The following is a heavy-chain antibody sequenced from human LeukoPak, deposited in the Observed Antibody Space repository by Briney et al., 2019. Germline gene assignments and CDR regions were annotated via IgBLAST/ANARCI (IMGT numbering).Heavy chain of an antibody. Sequence: SETLSLTRTVSGGSISSYYWSWIRQPPGKGLEWIGYIYYSGSTNYNPSLKSRVTISVDTSKNQFSLKLSSVTAADTAVYYCAGGEYDSSGYYTLLDYWGQGTLVTVSS. J-gene: IGHJ4*02. CDR2: IYYSGST. V-gene: IGHV4-59*01. D-gene: IGHD3-22*01. CDR1: GGSISSYY. CDR3: AGGEYDSSGYYTLLDY.